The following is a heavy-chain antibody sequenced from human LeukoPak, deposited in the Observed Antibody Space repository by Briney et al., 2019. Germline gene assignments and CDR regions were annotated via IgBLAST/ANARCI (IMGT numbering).Heavy chain of an antibody. D-gene: IGHD6-25*01. Sequence: GGSLRLFCAASGFTFSSYSINWVRHAPGKGREWVSSIISSSSYIYYADSVKGRFTISRDNAKNSLYLQMNSLRAEDTAVYYCARLGLYSSGWAYYFDYWGQGTLVTVSS. V-gene: IGHV3-21*01. CDR1: GFTFSSYS. CDR2: IISSSSYI. J-gene: IGHJ4*02. CDR3: ARLGLYSSGWAYYFDY.